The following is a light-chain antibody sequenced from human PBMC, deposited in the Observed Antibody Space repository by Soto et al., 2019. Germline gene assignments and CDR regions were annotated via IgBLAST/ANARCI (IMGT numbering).Light chain of an antibody. Sequence: DIQMTQSPSSLSASVGDRVTITCRASQSLISYLSWYQQKPGEAPKLLIYATSGLRSGVPSRFSGSGSGTDFTLTISSLQPEDLASSYCQQTYSTPYTFGLGTKLEIK. CDR3: QQTYSTPYT. CDR1: QSLISY. V-gene: IGKV1-39*01. J-gene: IGKJ2*01. CDR2: ATS.